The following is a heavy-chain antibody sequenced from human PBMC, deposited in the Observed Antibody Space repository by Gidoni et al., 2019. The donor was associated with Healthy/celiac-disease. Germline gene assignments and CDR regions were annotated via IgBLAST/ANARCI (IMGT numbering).Heavy chain of an antibody. CDR1: GFTFSSYW. Sequence: EVQLVESGGGLVQPGGSLRLSCAASGFTFSSYWMSWVRQAPGKGLEWVANIKQDGSEKYYVDSVKGRFTISRDNAKNSLYLQMNSLRAEDTAVYYCARPWVAVAGKSGFFQHWGQGTLVTVSS. D-gene: IGHD6-19*01. J-gene: IGHJ1*01. V-gene: IGHV3-7*01. CDR2: IKQDGSEK. CDR3: ARPWVAVAGKSGFFQH.